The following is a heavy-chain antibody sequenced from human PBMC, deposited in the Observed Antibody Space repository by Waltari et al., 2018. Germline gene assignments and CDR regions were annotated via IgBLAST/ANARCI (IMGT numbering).Heavy chain of an antibody. CDR2: CITVYATI. J-gene: IGHJ6*03. V-gene: IGHV1-69*06. Sequence: QVQLVQSGAEVKKPGSSVKVSCKASGGTFRSYSFSWVRQAPGQGLEWMGGCITVYATINYAEKCQGRVTRTADKSTSTALRELSSLRADDTAMYYCASGGLQYPADYYFYYMDAWGNGTTVTVSS. CDR1: GGTFRSYS. CDR3: ASGGLQYPADYYFYYMDA. D-gene: IGHD2-15*01.